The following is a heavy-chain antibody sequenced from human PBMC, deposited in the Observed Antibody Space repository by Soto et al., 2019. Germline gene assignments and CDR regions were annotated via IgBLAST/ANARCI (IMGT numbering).Heavy chain of an antibody. CDR1: GGSISGHS. CDR3: VRGRSYSVYDF. CDR2: IYPSGST. J-gene: IGHJ4*02. D-gene: IGHD5-12*01. V-gene: IGHV4-4*07. Sequence: PSETLSLTCTVSGGSISGHSWVWIRQPAGKGLEWIGHIYPSGSTSYNPSLRSRVTMSLDTSSNQIFLNLTSVTAADTAVFYCVRGRSYSVYDFWGPGTQVTVSS.